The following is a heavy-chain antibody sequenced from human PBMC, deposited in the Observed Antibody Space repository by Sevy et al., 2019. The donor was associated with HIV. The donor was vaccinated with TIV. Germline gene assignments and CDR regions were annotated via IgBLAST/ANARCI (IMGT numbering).Heavy chain of an antibody. CDR3: AREQLMITFGGGHDAFDI. V-gene: IGHV3-11*01. CDR2: ISSSGSTI. Sequence: GGSLRLSCAASGFTFSDYYMSWIRQAPGKGLEWVSYISSSGSTIYYADSVKGRFTISRDNAKNSLYLQMNSLRAEDTAVYYCAREQLMITFGGGHDAFDIWGQGTMVTVSS. D-gene: IGHD3-16*01. CDR1: GFTFSDYY. J-gene: IGHJ3*02.